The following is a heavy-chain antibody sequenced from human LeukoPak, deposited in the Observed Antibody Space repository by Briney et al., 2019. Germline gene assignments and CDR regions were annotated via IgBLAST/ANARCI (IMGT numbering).Heavy chain of an antibody. CDR3: AKELVRGGFDY. CDR2: ISWNSGSI. J-gene: IGHJ4*02. Sequence: GGSLRLSCAASGFTFSSYWMHWVRQAPWKGLVWVSGISWNSGSIGYADSVKGRFTISRDNAKNSLYLQMNSLRAEDMALYYCAKELVRGGFDYWGQGTLVTVSS. D-gene: IGHD3-10*01. CDR1: GFTFSSYW. V-gene: IGHV3-9*03.